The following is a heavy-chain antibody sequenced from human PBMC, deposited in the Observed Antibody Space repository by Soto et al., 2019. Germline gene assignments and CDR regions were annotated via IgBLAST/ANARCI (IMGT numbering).Heavy chain of an antibody. V-gene: IGHV1-3*01. J-gene: IGHJ5*02. D-gene: IGHD3-10*01. CDR2: INAGNGNT. CDR1: GYTFTSYA. CDR3: ARSYYYGSGSYRNVVWFDP. Sequence: ASVKVSCKASGYTFTSYAMHWVRQAPGQRLEWMGWINAGNGNTKYSQKFQGRVTITRDTSASTAYMELSSLGSEDTAVYYCARSYYYGSGSYRNVVWFDPWGQGTLVTVSS.